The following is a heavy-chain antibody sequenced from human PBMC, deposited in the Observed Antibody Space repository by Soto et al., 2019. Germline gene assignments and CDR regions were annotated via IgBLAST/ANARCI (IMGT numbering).Heavy chain of an antibody. CDR3: ARLFTKFSRDFWSGYPIDY. V-gene: IGHV1-69*01. CDR2: IIPIFGTA. J-gene: IGHJ4*02. D-gene: IGHD3-3*01. CDR1: GGTFSSYA. Sequence: QVQLVQSGAEVKKPGSSVKVSCKASGGTFSSYAISWVRQAPGQGLEWMGGIIPIFGTANYAQKFQGRVTITADESTSTAYMELSSLRSEDTAVYYCARLFTKFSRDFWSGYPIDYWGQGTLVTVSS.